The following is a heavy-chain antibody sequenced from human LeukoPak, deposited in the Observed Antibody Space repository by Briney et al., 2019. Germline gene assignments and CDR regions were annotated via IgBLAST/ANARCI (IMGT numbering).Heavy chain of an antibody. CDR3: SLLAVASPQDY. J-gene: IGHJ4*02. CDR1: GFSFSTYE. D-gene: IGHD6-19*01. Sequence: SGGSLRLSCAASGFSFSTYEMHWVRQAPGKGLEWVSDISSSGSTVYYADSVKGRFTTSRDNANNYLYLQMHSLRAEDTAVYYCSLLAVASPQDYWGQGTLLTVSS. V-gene: IGHV3-48*03. CDR2: ISSSGSTV.